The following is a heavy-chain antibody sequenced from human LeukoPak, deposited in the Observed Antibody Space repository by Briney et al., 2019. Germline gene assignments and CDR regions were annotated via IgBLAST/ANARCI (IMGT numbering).Heavy chain of an antibody. CDR1: GYTFTSYD. V-gene: IGHV1-8*01. D-gene: IGHD1-1*01. CDR2: MNPNSGNT. J-gene: IGHJ3*02. CDR3: ARDANEKIGMAYDI. Sequence: ASVKVSCTASGYTFTSYDINWVRQATGQGLEWMGYMNPNSGNTVYAQKFQGRLTMTRNISISTAYMELSSLRSEDTAVYYCARDANEKIGMAYDIWGQGTMLTVSS.